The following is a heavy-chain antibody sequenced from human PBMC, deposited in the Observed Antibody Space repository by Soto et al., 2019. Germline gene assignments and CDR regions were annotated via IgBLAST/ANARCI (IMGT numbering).Heavy chain of an antibody. J-gene: IGHJ4*02. CDR2: INYSGST. D-gene: IGHD2-21*02. Sequence: PSETLSLTCTVSGGSINSGGYYWSWIRQHPGKGLEWIGYINYSGSTNYNASLKSRVIISRDTSKNQLSLNLSSVTASDTAMYYCARCGGDCYVFDYWGQGTLVTVSS. CDR1: GGSINSGGYY. CDR3: ARCGGDCYVFDY. V-gene: IGHV4-31*03.